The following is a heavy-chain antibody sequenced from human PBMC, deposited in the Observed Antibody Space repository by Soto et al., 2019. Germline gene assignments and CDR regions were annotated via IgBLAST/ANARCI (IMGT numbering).Heavy chain of an antibody. V-gene: IGHV1-69*02. CDR2: IIPIAAIA. CDR3: ARGSTIVRGATSWFDP. Sequence: QVQLVQSGAEVKKPGSSVKVSCKASGGTFSRYTINWVRQAPGQGLEWMGRIIPIAAIANYTQKFQGRVPITVDKASTTAYMELSSLRSDATAVYYCARGSTIVRGATSWFDPWGQGTLVTVSS. J-gene: IGHJ5*02. CDR1: GGTFSRYT. D-gene: IGHD3-10*01.